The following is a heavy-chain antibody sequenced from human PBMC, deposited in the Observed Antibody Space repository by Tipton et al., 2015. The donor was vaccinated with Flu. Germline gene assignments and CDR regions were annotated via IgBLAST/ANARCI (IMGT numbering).Heavy chain of an antibody. CDR1: GGSISSSSYY. Sequence: TLSLTCTVSGGSISSSSYYLGWIRQPPGKGLEWIGCIYYSGSTYYNPSLKSRVTISVDTSKNQFSLKLSSVTAADTAVYYCARGFYYDPPTGAFDIWGQGTMVTVSS. V-gene: IGHV4-39*07. D-gene: IGHD3-22*01. CDR2: IYYSGST. CDR3: ARGFYYDPPTGAFDI. J-gene: IGHJ3*02.